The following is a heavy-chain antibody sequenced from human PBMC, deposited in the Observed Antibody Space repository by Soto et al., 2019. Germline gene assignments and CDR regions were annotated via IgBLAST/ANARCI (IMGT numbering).Heavy chain of an antibody. CDR2: ISSNAITT. Sequence: PGGSLRLSCAASGFAFSSYAMSWVRQAPGKGLEWVSSISSNAITTYYADSVKGRFTVSRDNSKNTLSLQMNSLRTEDTAVYYFAFALSDAYPTFFDSLRDGPLVTVS. V-gene: IGHV3-23*01. CDR3: AFALSDAYPTFFDS. J-gene: IGHJ4*01. CDR1: GFAFSSYA. D-gene: IGHD3-16*01.